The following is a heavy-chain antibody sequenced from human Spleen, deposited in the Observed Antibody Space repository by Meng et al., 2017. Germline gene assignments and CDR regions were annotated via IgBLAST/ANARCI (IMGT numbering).Heavy chain of an antibody. Sequence: SETLSLTCVVSGGSFSDYYWSWIRQPPGKGLEWIGEINHSGSTNYNPSLESRATISVDTSNNQFFLKLSSVTAADTAVYYCARGVYCSSIRCSGEYYFDYWGQGTLVTVSS. J-gene: IGHJ4*02. CDR2: INHSGST. D-gene: IGHD2-2*01. V-gene: IGHV4-34*01. CDR3: ARGVYCSSIRCSGEYYFDY. CDR1: GGSFSDYY.